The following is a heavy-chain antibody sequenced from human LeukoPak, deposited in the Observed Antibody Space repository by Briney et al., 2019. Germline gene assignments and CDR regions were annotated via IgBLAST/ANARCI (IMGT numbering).Heavy chain of an antibody. Sequence: GGSLRLSCAVSGFPFSTYGMHWVRQAPGKGLEWVGIIWYDGSDKYYGDSVKGRFTISRDNSNNTLYLQMSSLGAGDAAVYYCAKSIEGVVRGTYYYYSYMDVWGKGTTVTVSS. V-gene: IGHV3-33*06. CDR3: AKSIEGVVRGTYYYYSYMDV. CDR2: IWYDGSDK. D-gene: IGHD3-3*01. J-gene: IGHJ6*03. CDR1: GFPFSTYG.